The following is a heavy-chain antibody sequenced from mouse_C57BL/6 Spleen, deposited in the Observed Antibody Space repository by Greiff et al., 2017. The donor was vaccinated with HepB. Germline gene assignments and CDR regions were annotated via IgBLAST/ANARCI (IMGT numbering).Heavy chain of an antibody. D-gene: IGHD1-1*01. CDR1: GYTFTSYW. Sequence: QVQLKQPGAELVRPGSSVKLSCKASGYTFTSYWMHWVKQRPIQGLEWIGNIDPSDSETHYNQKFKDKATLTVDKSSSTAYMQLSSLTSEDSAVYYCAREDLLLPLYYFDYWGQGTTLTVSS. CDR2: IDPSDSET. J-gene: IGHJ2*01. V-gene: IGHV1-52*01. CDR3: AREDLLLPLYYFDY.